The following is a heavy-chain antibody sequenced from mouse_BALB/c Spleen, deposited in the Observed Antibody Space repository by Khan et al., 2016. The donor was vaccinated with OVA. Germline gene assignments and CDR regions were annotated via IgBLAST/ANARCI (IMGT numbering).Heavy chain of an antibody. CDR1: GYSFTGYF. V-gene: IGHV1-20*02. CDR3: ERKNGRDFDY. CDR2: INPHIGET. J-gene: IGHJ2*01. Sequence: VQLKQSGPELVKPGASVKISCKASGYSFTGYFMNWVMQSHGKSLEWIGRINPHIGETLYNQKFKGKATLTVDESSRTAHMELRSLASEDCAVYYCERKNGRDFDYWGQGTTLTVSS. D-gene: IGHD1-1*01.